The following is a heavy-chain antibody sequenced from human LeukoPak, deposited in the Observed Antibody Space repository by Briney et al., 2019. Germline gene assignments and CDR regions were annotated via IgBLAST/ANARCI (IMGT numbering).Heavy chain of an antibody. CDR1: GDSFSNYF. J-gene: IGHJ4*02. CDR3: ARGGGVAVADYFFDS. CDR2: INHSGST. Sequence: SETLSLTCAVYGDSFSNYFWSSIRQPPGKGLEWIGEINHSGSTNYNPSLKSRVTVSVDTAKNQVSLKLTSVTAADTAVYFCARGGGVAVADYFFDSWGQGTLVTVSS. D-gene: IGHD6-19*01. V-gene: IGHV4-34*01.